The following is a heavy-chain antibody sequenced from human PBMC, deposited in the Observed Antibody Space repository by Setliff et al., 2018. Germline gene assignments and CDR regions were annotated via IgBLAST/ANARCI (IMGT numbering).Heavy chain of an antibody. CDR2: IYSDGSMT. CDR3: AADTFDSNAQAFDY. CDR1: GFTFGSNW. Sequence: PGGSLRLSCAASGFTFGSNWMNWVRQAPGKGLVWVSRIYSDGSMTDYADSVKGRFTISRDNARNILYLQLNSLNTEDTAVYYCAADTFDSNAQAFDYWGQGTLVTVSS. V-gene: IGHV3-74*01. J-gene: IGHJ4*02. D-gene: IGHD3-22*01.